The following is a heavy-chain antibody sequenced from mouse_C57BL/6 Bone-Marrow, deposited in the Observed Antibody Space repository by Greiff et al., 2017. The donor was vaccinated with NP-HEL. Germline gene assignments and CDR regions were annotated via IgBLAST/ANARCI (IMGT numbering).Heavy chain of an antibody. CDR1: GFTFSSYA. CDR2: ISDGGSYT. V-gene: IGHV5-4*03. Sequence: EVKLVESGGGLVKPGGSLKLSCAASGFTFSSYAMSWVRQTPEKRLEWVATISDGGSYTYYPDNVKGRFTISRDNAKNNLYLQMSHLKSEDTAMYYCASGIYDGSLDYWGQGTTLTVSS. D-gene: IGHD2-3*01. CDR3: ASGIYDGSLDY. J-gene: IGHJ2*01.